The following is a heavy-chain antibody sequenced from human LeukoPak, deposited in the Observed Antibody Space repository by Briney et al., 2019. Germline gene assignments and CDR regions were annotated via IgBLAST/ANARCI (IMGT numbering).Heavy chain of an antibody. CDR1: GYSISSGYY. Sequence: SETLSLXCAVSGYSISSGYYWGWIRQPPGTGLEWIGSIYHSGSTYYNPSLKSRVTISVDTSKNQFSLKLSSVTAADMAVYYCAIGRYYYDSSGYYSWFDPWGQGTLVTVSS. CDR2: IYHSGST. V-gene: IGHV4-38-2*01. D-gene: IGHD3-22*01. J-gene: IGHJ5*02. CDR3: AIGRYYYDSSGYYSWFDP.